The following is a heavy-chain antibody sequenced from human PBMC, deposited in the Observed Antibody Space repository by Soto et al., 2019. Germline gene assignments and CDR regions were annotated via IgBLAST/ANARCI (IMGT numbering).Heavy chain of an antibody. CDR1: GFTFSSYA. CDR2: ISGSGGST. CDR3: AKVLGFKVAALDY. D-gene: IGHD2-15*01. Sequence: GGSLRLSCAASGFTFSSYAMSWVRQAPGKGLEWVSAISGSGGSTYYADSVKGRFTISRDKSKNTLYLQMNSLRAEDTAVYYRAKVLGFKVAALDYWGQGTLVTVPS. J-gene: IGHJ4*02. V-gene: IGHV3-23*01.